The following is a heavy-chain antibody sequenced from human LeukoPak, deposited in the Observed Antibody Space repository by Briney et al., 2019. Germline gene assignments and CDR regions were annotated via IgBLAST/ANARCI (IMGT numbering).Heavy chain of an antibody. Sequence: SETLSLTYTVSGGSISSHYWSWIRQPPGKGLEWIGYIYTSGSTNYNPSLKSRVTISVDTSKNQFSLKLSSVTAADTAVYYCARHRMYYDSSGYYWFDPWGQGTLVTVSS. D-gene: IGHD3-22*01. CDR3: ARHRMYYDSSGYYWFDP. CDR2: IYTSGST. J-gene: IGHJ5*02. CDR1: GGSISSHY. V-gene: IGHV4-4*09.